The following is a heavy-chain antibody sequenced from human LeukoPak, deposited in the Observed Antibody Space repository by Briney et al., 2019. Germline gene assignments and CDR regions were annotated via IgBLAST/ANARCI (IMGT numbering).Heavy chain of an antibody. CDR2: INPNSGGT. CDR3: ARVGFGYCGGDCYAFDI. Sequence: ASVKVSCKASGYAFTGYYMHWVRQAPGQGLEWMGWINPNSGGTNYAQKFQGRVTMTRDTSISTAYMELSSLRSEDTAVYYCARVGFGYCGGDCYAFDIWGQGTMVTVSS. J-gene: IGHJ3*02. CDR1: GYAFTGYY. D-gene: IGHD2-21*01. V-gene: IGHV1-2*02.